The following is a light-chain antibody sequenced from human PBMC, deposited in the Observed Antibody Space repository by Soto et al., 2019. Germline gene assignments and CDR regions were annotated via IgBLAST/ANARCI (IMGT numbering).Light chain of an antibody. Sequence: DIQMTQSPSSLSASVGDGVTITCRASQSISVYLNWYQQKPRKAPKLLIYAASNLQTGVPSRFSGSGSGTDFTLTISSLQREDFATYYCQQSHSSPLTFGGGTKVEIK. CDR3: QQSHSSPLT. V-gene: IGKV1-39*01. CDR2: AAS. CDR1: QSISVY. J-gene: IGKJ4*01.